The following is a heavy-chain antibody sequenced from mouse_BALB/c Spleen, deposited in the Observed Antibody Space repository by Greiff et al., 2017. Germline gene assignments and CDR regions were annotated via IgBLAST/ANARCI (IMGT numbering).Heavy chain of an antibody. CDR3: ARGDGYLYYAMDY. J-gene: IGHJ4*01. Sequence: VQLQQSGPGLVKPSQSLSLTCSVTGYSITSGYYWNWIRQFPGNKLEWMGYISYDGSNNYNPSLKNRISITRDTSKNQFFLKLNSVTTEDTATYYCARGDGYLYYAMDYWGQGTSVTVSS. V-gene: IGHV3-6*02. CDR1: GYSITSGYY. D-gene: IGHD2-3*01. CDR2: ISYDGSN.